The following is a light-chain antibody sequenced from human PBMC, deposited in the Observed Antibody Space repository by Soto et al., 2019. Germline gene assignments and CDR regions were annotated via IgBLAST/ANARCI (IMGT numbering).Light chain of an antibody. J-gene: IGKJ5*01. CDR1: QSVSSSY. V-gene: IGKV3-20*01. CDR2: AAS. CDR3: QQHRSWPPIT. Sequence: EIVLTQSPGTLSLSPGGRATLYFRAIQSVSSSYLAWYQQKPGQAPRLIISAASNRATGIPARFSGSGSETDFTLTITNLEPEDFAVYYCQQHRSWPPITFGQGTRLEI.